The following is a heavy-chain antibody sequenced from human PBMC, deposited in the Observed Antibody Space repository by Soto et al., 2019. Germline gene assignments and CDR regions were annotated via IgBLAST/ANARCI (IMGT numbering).Heavy chain of an antibody. J-gene: IGHJ6*02. CDR3: ARVPSPFDYYYAMDV. Sequence: SETLSLTCTVSGDSISSGNKYWSWIRQPPGKGLERIGYIFSSGTTYYNPSLKSRLTMSLDAPQNQFSLKLNSLTDADTAVYFCARVPSPFDYYYAMDVWGQGTTVTVSS. D-gene: IGHD3-16*01. CDR1: GDSISSGNKY. CDR2: IFSSGTT. V-gene: IGHV4-30-4*01.